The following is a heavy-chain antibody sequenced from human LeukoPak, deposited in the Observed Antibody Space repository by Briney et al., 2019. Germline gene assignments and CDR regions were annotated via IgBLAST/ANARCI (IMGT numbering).Heavy chain of an antibody. CDR1: GGSFSGYY. V-gene: IGHV4-34*01. CDR2: INHSGST. Sequence: SETLSLTCAVYGGSFSGYYWSWIRRPPGKGLEWIGEINHSGSTNYNPSLKSRVTISVDTSKNQFSLKLSSVTAADTAVYYCARGARVIVVVPAAKPWFDPWGQGTLVTVSS. D-gene: IGHD2-2*01. J-gene: IGHJ5*02. CDR3: ARGARVIVVVPAAKPWFDP.